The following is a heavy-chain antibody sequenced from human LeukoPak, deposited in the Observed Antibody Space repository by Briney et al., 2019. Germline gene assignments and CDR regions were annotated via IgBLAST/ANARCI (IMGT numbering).Heavy chain of an antibody. CDR3: ARRGEFKVRGVHYYHMHL. V-gene: IGHV4-34*01. D-gene: IGHD3-10*01. Sequence: WETLCLTCAVYGGSFSGYDWSWIRQPPGKGLEWIGEINHSGSTNYNPSPMSRVTILADATTKQSSLLQMSITAADAAVYYCARRGEFKVRGVHYYHMHLWGKGPTDTISS. J-gene: IGHJ6*03. CDR1: GGSFSGYD. CDR2: INHSGST.